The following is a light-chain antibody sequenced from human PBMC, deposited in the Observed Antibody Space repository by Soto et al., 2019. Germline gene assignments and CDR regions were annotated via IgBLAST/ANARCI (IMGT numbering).Light chain of an antibody. CDR2: GAS. Sequence: EIVLTQSSGTLSLSPGERATLSCRASQSVSSSYLAWYQQKPGQAPRLLIYGASSRATGIPDRFSGSGSGTDFTLPISRLEPEDFAVYYCQQYGSSPYTFGQGTKLEIK. J-gene: IGKJ2*01. CDR1: QSVSSSY. CDR3: QQYGSSPYT. V-gene: IGKV3-20*01.